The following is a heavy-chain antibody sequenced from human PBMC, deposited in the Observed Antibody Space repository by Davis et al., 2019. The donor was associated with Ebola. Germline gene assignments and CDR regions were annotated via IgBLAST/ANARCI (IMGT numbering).Heavy chain of an antibody. D-gene: IGHD3-22*01. CDR2: IYYSEST. J-gene: IGHJ4*02. CDR3: ARIWAYYYDSSGYHTRYYFDY. Sequence: SETLSLTCTVSGGSISSSSYYWGWIRQPPGKGLEWIGSIYYSESTYYNPSLKSRVTISVDTSKNQFSLKLSSVTAADTAVYYCARIWAYYYDSSGYHTRYYFDYWGQGTLVTVSS. CDR1: GGSISSSSYY. V-gene: IGHV4-39*01.